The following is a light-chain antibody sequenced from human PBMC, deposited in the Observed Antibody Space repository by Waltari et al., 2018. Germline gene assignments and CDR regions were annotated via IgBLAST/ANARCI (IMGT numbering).Light chain of an antibody. J-gene: IGKJ4*01. V-gene: IGKV1-39*01. Sequence: DIQMTQSASSLSASVGDRVTITCRASQCISSNLNWYQQKPGKAPKLLIYAASSLQSGVPSSFSGSGSGTDCTLTISSLQPEDFATYYCQQSYSTPDLTFGGGTKVEIK. CDR1: QCISSN. CDR3: QQSYSTPDLT. CDR2: AAS.